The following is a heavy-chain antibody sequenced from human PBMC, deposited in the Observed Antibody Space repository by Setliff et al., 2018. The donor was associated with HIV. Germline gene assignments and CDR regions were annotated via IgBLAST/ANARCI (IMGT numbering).Heavy chain of an antibody. D-gene: IGHD4-17*01. CDR1: GYTFTSYD. CDR3: AIALYGDYGGDLNWLDP. CDR2: MNTQTGSP. V-gene: IGHV7-4-1*02. Sequence: GASVKVSCKASGYTFTSYDINWVRQATGQGLEWMGWMNTQTGSPTYAQAFTGRFVFSVDTSVTTAYLQISGLKADDTAVYYCAIALYGDYGGDLNWLDPWGQGTLVTVSS. J-gene: IGHJ5*02.